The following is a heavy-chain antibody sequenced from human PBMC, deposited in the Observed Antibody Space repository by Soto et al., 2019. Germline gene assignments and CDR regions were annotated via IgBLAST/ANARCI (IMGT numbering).Heavy chain of an antibody. CDR1: GYSFTANS. V-gene: IGHV1-2*04. J-gene: IGHJ4*02. D-gene: IGHD6-25*01. CDR2: INPNNGGT. Sequence: QVHLVQSGAEVKKPGASVRVSCKASGYSFTANSMHWVRQAPGEGLEWMGWINPNNGGTNYARKFQGWVTMTRDTSISTAYMDLTRLKSDDPAVYYCAMQRSGVVYWGQGTLVTVSS. CDR3: AMQRSGVVY.